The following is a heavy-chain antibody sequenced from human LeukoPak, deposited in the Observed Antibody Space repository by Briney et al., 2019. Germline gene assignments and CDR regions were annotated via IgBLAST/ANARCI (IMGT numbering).Heavy chain of an antibody. V-gene: IGHV3-7*01. CDR2: IKQDGSEK. CDR3: ARIGYRSSCFDY. D-gene: IGHD6-13*01. CDR1: GFTFTSYW. Sequence: PGGSLRLSCAASGFTFTSYWMSWVRQAPGKGLEWVANIKQDGSEKDYMDSMKGRFTISRDNAKNSVYLQINSLRAEDTAVYYCARIGYRSSCFDYWGQGTLVTVSS. J-gene: IGHJ4*02.